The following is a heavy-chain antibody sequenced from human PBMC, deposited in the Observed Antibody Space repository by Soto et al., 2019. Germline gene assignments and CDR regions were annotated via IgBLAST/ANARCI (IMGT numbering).Heavy chain of an antibody. J-gene: IGHJ6*02. D-gene: IGHD5-12*01. CDR2: ISSNGGST. CDR1: EITLNIYW. V-gene: IGHV3-64D*06. CDR3: VKVAGGYDGGYYYYGMDV. Sequence: GGSLRLSCTASEITLNIYWMHWIRQAPGKGLEYVSAISSNGGSTYYADSVKGRFTISRDNSKNTLYLQMSSLRAEDTAVYYCVKVAGGYDGGYYYYGMDVWGQGTTVTVSS.